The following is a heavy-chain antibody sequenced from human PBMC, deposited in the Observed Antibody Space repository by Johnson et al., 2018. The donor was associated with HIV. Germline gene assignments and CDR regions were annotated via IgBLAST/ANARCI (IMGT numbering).Heavy chain of an antibody. CDR3: AKDMRPVRGWGGVSYRGVSDAFDI. CDR2: ISYDGSNK. Sequence: QMLLVESGGGVVQPGRSLRLSCAASGFTFSSYAMHWVRQAPGKGLEWVAVISYDGSNKYYADSAKGRFTISRDNSKNTLYLQMSSLRAEDTAVYYCAKDMRPVRGWGGVSYRGVSDAFDIWGQGTMVTVSS. D-gene: IGHD1-26*01. J-gene: IGHJ3*02. V-gene: IGHV3-30*04. CDR1: GFTFSSYA.